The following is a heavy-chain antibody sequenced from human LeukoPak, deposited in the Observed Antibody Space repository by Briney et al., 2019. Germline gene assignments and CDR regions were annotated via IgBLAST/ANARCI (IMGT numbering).Heavy chain of an antibody. CDR3: VKCPKAEWEQVAFDL. D-gene: IGHD1-26*01. CDR1: GFTFYDYA. J-gene: IGHJ3*01. CDR2: ISWNSGII. V-gene: IGHV3-9*01. Sequence: GGSLRLSCAASGFTFYDYAMHWVRHVPGKGLEWASGISWNSGIIDYVGSVKGRFTISRDNAKNSLYLQMNSLRPDDTALYYCVKCPKAEWEQVAFDLWGQGTMVTVSS.